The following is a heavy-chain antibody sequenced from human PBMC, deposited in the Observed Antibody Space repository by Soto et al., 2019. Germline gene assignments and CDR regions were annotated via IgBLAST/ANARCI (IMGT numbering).Heavy chain of an antibody. D-gene: IGHD2-21*01. V-gene: IGHV3-11*01. CDR2: IGPYGNSI. Sequence: SLKISCAASGFSFRDYFMSWLRQAPGKGLEWVSYIGPYGNSIYYADSVKGRFTISRDDATKSLHLHMNSLRTDDTAVYYCAGDDHTYGVYWGQGTPVTVSS. CDR1: GFSFRDYF. CDR3: AGDDHTYGVY. J-gene: IGHJ4*02.